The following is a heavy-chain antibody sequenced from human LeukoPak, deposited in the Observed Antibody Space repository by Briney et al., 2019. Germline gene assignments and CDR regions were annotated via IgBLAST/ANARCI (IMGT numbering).Heavy chain of an antibody. D-gene: IGHD6-6*01. CDR2: ISGSGGST. V-gene: IGHV3-23*01. Sequence: GGSLRLSCAASGFTFSSYAMSWVRQAPGKGLEWVSAISGSGGSTYYADSVKGRFTISRDNSKNTLYLQMNSLRAEDTAVYYCAKDLDSSSDYYYYYYGMDVWGKGTTVTVSS. J-gene: IGHJ6*04. CDR3: AKDLDSSSDYYYYYYGMDV. CDR1: GFTFSSYA.